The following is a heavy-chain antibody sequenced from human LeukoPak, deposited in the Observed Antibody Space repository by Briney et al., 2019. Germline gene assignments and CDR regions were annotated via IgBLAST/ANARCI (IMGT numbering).Heavy chain of an antibody. V-gene: IGHV1-3*01. CDR2: INAGNGNT. CDR3: ARDRLTSGDSEGY. D-gene: IGHD4-17*01. Sequence: ASVKVSCKASGYIFTSHAMHWVRQAPGQRLEWMGWINAGNGNTKYSQKFQGRVTITRDTSATTAYMELSSLRSEDTAVYYCARDRLTSGDSEGYWGQGTLVTVSS. J-gene: IGHJ4*02. CDR1: GYIFTSHA.